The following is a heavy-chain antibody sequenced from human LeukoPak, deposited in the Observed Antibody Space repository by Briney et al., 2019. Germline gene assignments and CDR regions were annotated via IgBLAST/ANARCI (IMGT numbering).Heavy chain of an antibody. D-gene: IGHD6-19*01. CDR3: VKRSTSGWFYFDY. CDR2: IGPSNGTT. J-gene: IGHJ4*02. Sequence: QTGGSLRLSCAASGFTFSRYAMTWVRQAPGKGLGWVSSIGPSNGTTYYAESVKGRFTISRDNSENTLYLQLNSLRADDTAIYYCVKRSTSGWFYFDYWGQGTLVTVSS. CDR1: GFTFSRYA. V-gene: IGHV3-23*01.